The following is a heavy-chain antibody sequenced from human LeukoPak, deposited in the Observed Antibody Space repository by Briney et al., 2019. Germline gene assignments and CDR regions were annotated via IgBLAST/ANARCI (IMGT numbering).Heavy chain of an antibody. CDR3: AIAWWSTSSGGDSFGI. CDR1: GFTLSNSA. V-gene: IGHV3-23*01. CDR2: FSGPGKT. Sequence: PGGSLRLSCAASGFTLSNSAMSWVRQAPGKGLEWVSGFSGPGKTYYADSVKGRFTISRDTSKSTLYLQINSLRAEDTAVYYCAIAWWSTSSGGDSFGIWGQGTMVTVSS. J-gene: IGHJ3*02. D-gene: IGHD6-6*01.